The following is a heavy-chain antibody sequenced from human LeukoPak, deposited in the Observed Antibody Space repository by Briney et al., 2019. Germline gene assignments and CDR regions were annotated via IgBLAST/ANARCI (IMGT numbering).Heavy chain of an antibody. CDR2: ISSSSGTT. V-gene: IGHV3-48*01. CDR3: ARDPRNLGLDP. J-gene: IGHJ5*02. CDR1: GFTFSSYS. Sequence: GGSLRLSCGASGFTFSSYSMNWVRQAPGKGLEWVSYISSSSGTTYYADSVKGRFTISRDNAKNTLYLQMNSLRAEDTAVYYCARDPRNLGLDPWGQGTLVTVSS. D-gene: IGHD7-27*01.